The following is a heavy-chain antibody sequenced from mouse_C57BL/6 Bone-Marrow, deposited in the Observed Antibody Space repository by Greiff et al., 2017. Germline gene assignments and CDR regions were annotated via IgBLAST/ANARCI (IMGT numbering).Heavy chain of an antibody. CDR3: TRDTTVVYWYFDV. J-gene: IGHJ1*03. V-gene: IGHV5-9-1*02. D-gene: IGHD1-1*01. CDR2: ISSGGDYI. Sequence: EVQVVESGAGLVKPGGSLKLSCAASGFTFSSYAMSWVRQTPEKRLEWVAYISSGGDYIYYADTVKGRFTISRDNARNTLYLQMSSLKSEDTAMYYCTRDTTVVYWYFDVWGTGTTVTVSS. CDR1: GFTFSSYA.